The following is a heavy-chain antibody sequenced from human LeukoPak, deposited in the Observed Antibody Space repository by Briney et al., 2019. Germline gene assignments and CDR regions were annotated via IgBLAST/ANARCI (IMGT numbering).Heavy chain of an antibody. CDR2: ISYSGST. Sequence: SETLSLTCTVSGGSIGNHCWDWTRQPPGKGLEWVGSISYSGSTYYNPSLWSRVAVSVDTSKNQFSLEVRSVTAADTAVYYCARRPLGYWDYWGQGTLVTVSS. V-gene: IGHV4-39*01. D-gene: IGHD7-27*01. CDR1: GGSIGNHC. J-gene: IGHJ4*02. CDR3: ARRPLGYWDY.